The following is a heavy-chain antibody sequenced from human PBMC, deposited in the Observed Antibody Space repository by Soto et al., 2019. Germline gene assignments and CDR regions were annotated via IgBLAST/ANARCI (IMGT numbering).Heavy chain of an antibody. V-gene: IGHV4-59*08. CDR2: IYYSGST. CDR1: GWSLNSYY. Sequence: SETLFLNCTGSGWSLNSYYKSWIPAPPGEGLGWIGYIYYSGSTNYNPSLKSRVTISVDTSKNQFSLKLSSVTAADTAVYYCARHGLDIVVAPAAPELPFDYWGQGTLVTVSS. J-gene: IGHJ4*02. D-gene: IGHD2-2*01. CDR3: ARHGLDIVVAPAAPELPFDY.